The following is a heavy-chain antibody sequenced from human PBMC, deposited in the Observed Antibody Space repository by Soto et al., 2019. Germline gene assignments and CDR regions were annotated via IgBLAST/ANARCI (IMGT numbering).Heavy chain of an antibody. J-gene: IGHJ4*02. CDR1: GGSISSGGYS. V-gene: IGHV4-30-2*01. CDR3: ARGFWSGYYHFDY. CDR2: IYHSGST. Sequence: SETLSLTCAVSGGSISSGGYSWSWIRQPPGKGLEWIGYIYHSGSTYYNPSLKSRVTISVDRSKNQFSLKLSSVTAADTALYYWARGFWSGYYHFDYWGQGTLVTVSS. D-gene: IGHD3-3*01.